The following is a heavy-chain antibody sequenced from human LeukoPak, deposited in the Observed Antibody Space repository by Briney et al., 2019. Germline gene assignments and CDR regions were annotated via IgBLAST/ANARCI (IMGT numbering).Heavy chain of an antibody. Sequence: GGSLRLSCVASGFTFSSYWMHWVRQAPGKGLVWVSRINSDGRSTSYADSVKGRFTISRDNAKNTLYLHMNSLRAEDTAVYYCARDPSSSTSFDPWGQGTLVTVSS. CDR1: GFTFSSYW. J-gene: IGHJ5*02. CDR3: ARDPSSSTSFDP. D-gene: IGHD6-13*01. CDR2: INSDGRST. V-gene: IGHV3-74*01.